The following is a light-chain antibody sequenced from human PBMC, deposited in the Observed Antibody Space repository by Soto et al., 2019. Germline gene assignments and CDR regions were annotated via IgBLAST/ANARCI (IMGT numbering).Light chain of an antibody. CDR3: QQYGSSPIT. J-gene: IGKJ5*01. CDR2: GAS. CDR1: ESISRDY. Sequence: EIVLTQSPGTLSLSPGQRATLSCRASESISRDYLAWYQQRLGQAPRLLIYGASSGATGIPDRFSGSGSGTDFTLTISRLEPEDFAVYSCQQYGSSPITFGQGTRLEI. V-gene: IGKV3-20*01.